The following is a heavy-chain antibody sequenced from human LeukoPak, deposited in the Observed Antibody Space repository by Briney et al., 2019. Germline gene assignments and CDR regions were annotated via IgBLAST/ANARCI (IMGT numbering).Heavy chain of an antibody. V-gene: IGHV3-15*01. Sequence: GGSLRLSCAASGFPFNNAWMSWVRQAPGKGLEWVGRLKSKTDGGAGDYAAPVKGRFTISRDDSKSTLYLQMDTLKPEDTAIYFCTTAPQRVLGTTDCWGRGTLVTVSS. CDR1: GFPFNNAW. CDR2: LKSKTDGGAG. CDR3: TTAPQRVLGTTDC. D-gene: IGHD3-16*01. J-gene: IGHJ4*02.